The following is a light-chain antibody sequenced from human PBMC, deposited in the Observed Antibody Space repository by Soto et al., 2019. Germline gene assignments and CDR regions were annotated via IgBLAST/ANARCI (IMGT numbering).Light chain of an antibody. V-gene: IGKV3-20*01. Sequence: EIVLTQSPATLSLSPGERATLSCTASQSVTSSFLAWYQRKPGQAPRLLIHATSTRATDIPARFSGSGSGTDFTLTISSLQPEDFAVYYCQQCGGSPLFSFGPGTRVDI. CDR2: ATS. J-gene: IGKJ3*01. CDR1: QSVTSSF. CDR3: QQCGGSPLFS.